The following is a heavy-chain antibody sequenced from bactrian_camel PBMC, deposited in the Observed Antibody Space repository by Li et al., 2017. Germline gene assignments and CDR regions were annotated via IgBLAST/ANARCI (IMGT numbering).Heavy chain of an antibody. V-gene: IGHV3S63*01. J-gene: IGHJ4*01. D-gene: IGHD3*01. CDR2: ITRIHGGT. CDR3: AIGLHLEAMGSWADADLEY. Sequence: HVQLVESGGGSVQAGGSLRLSCVVSGFNYKSYCMAWFRQAPGKEREGVASITRIHGGTAYADSVKGRFIISRDGTKNTVYLQMNALKPEDTAMYYCAIGLHLEAMGSWADADLEYWGQGTQVTVS. CDR1: GFNYKSYC.